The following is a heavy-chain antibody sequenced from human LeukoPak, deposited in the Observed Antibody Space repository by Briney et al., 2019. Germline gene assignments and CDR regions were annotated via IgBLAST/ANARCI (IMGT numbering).Heavy chain of an antibody. CDR1: GGSISSYY. D-gene: IGHD5-12*01. J-gene: IGHJ4*02. V-gene: IGHV4-59*12. CDR2: IYHSGST. Sequence: SETLSLTCTVSGGSISSYYWSWIRQPPGKGLEWIGYIYHSGSTYYNPSLKSRVTISVDRSKNQFSLKLSSVTAADTAVYYCARARGYSGYGFDYWGQGTLVTVSS. CDR3: ARARGYSGYGFDY.